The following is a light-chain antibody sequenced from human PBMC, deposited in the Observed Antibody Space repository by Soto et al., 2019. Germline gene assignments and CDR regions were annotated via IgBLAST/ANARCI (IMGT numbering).Light chain of an antibody. CDR3: QQYGSSSIT. J-gene: IGKJ5*01. CDR1: QSVSSSY. Sequence: EIVLTKSPGTLSLSPGERATLSCRASQSVSSSYLAWYQRKPGQAPRLLIYGASSRATGIPDRFSGSGSGTDFTLTISRLEPEDFAVYYCQQYGSSSITFGQGTRLEIK. V-gene: IGKV3-20*01. CDR2: GAS.